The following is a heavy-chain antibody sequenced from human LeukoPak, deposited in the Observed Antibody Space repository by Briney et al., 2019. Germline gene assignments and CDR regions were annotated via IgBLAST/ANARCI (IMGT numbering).Heavy chain of an antibody. V-gene: IGHV3-53*01. CDR2: IYSGGST. J-gene: IGHJ4*02. D-gene: IGHD3-9*01. CDR3: AREDILTGFDY. CDR1: GFTVSSNY. Sequence: PGGSLRLSCAASGFTVSSNYMSWVRQATGKGLEWVSVIYSGGSTYYSDSVKGRFTISRDNSKNTLYLQMNSLRAEDTAVYYCAREDILTGFDYWGQGTLVTVSS.